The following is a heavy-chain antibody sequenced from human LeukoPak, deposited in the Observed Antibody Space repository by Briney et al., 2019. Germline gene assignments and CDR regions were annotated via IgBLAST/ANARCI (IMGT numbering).Heavy chain of an antibody. Sequence: GGSLRLSCTASGFTFSNYAINWVRQAPGKGLEWVSSISGRGGSTYYADSVKGRFTISRDNSKNTLDLQMNSLRAEDTAVYFCAKGGELRGIKPYDFFDYWGQGTLVTVSS. J-gene: IGHJ4*02. D-gene: IGHD3-10*01. CDR2: ISGRGGST. CDR1: GFTFSNYA. V-gene: IGHV3-23*01. CDR3: AKGGELRGIKPYDFFDY.